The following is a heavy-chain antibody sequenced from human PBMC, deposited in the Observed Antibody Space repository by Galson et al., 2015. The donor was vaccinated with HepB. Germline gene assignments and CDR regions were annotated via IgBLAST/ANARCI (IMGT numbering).Heavy chain of an antibody. D-gene: IGHD3-16*01. V-gene: IGHV3-30-3*01. CDR2: ISYDDSNK. J-gene: IGHJ3*02. CDR3: ARAYVSSSDDAFDI. Sequence: SLRLSCAASGFTFSSYTMHWVRQAPGKGLEWVAVISYDDSNKYYADSVKGRFTISRDNSKNTLYLRMNSLRAEDTAVFYCARAYVSSSDDAFDIWGQGTMVTVSS. CDR1: GFTFSSYT.